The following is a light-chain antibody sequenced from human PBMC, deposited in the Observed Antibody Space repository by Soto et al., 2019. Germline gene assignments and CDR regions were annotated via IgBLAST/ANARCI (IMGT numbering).Light chain of an antibody. CDR3: SSYTSSSTLSVV. V-gene: IGLV2-14*01. CDR2: DVS. CDR1: SSDVGGYNY. J-gene: IGLJ2*01. Sequence: QSVLTQPASVSGSPGQSITISCTGTSSDVGGYNYVSWYQQHPGKAPKLMIYDVSNRPSGVSNRFSGSKSGNTASLTISGLQAEDEADYYCSSYTSSSTLSVVFGGGTTVTVL.